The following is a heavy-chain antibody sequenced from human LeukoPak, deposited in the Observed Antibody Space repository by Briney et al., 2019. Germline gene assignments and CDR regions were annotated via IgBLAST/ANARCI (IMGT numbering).Heavy chain of an antibody. CDR2: IWFDGSNK. CDR1: GFTFNNYG. D-gene: IGHD6-13*01. Sequence: PGRSLRLSCAASGFTFNNYGMHWVRQAPGKGLEWVALIWFDGSNKYYADSVKGRFTISRDNSKYTLYVQMNSLRAEDTAVYYCARDSGVGASAGSESFDYWGQGALVTVSS. J-gene: IGHJ4*02. CDR3: ARDSGVGASAGSESFDY. V-gene: IGHV3-33*01.